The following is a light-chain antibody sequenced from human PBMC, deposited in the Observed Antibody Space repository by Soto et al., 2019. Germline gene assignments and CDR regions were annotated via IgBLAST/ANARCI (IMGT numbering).Light chain of an antibody. V-gene: IGLV2-8*01. CDR1: SSDVGGYNF. CDR3: SSYAGGNNLV. CDR2: EVS. Sequence: QSALTQPPSASGSPGQSVTISCTGTSSDVGGYNFVSWYQQHPGKAPKLMIYEVSKRPSGVPDRFSGSKSGSTASLTVSGLQAEDDADYYCSSYAGGNNLVFGGGTKVTVL. J-gene: IGLJ2*01.